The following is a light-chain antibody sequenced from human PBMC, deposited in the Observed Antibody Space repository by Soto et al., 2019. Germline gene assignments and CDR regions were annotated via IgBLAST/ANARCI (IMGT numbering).Light chain of an antibody. CDR2: ATS. CDR3: QQSLTTPLP. Sequence: DIQMTQSPSSLSASVGDRVTITCRASQSITIYLNWYQQKPGKAPKLLIFATSSLQSGVPSRFSGSGSGTDFTFHISSPKPEDLATYYWQQSLTTPLPFGGGTKVDIK. J-gene: IGKJ4*01. V-gene: IGKV1-39*01. CDR1: QSITIY.